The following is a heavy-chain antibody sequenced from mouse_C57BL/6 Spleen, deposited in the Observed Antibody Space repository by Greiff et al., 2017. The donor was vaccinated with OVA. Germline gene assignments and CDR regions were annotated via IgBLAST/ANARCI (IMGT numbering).Heavy chain of an antibody. Sequence: VQLQQSGAELARPGASVTLSCKASGYTFTSYGISWVKQRTGQGLEWIGEIYPRSGNTYYNEKFKGKATLTADKSSSTAYMELRSLTSEDSAVYFCARGYYYGSSKAYFDYWGQGTTLTVSS. D-gene: IGHD1-1*01. CDR3: ARGYYYGSSKAYFDY. CDR2: IYPRSGNT. J-gene: IGHJ2*01. CDR1: GYTFTSYG. V-gene: IGHV1-81*01.